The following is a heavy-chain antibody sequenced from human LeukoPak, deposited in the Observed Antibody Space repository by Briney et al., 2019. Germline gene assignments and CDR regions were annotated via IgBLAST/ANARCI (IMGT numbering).Heavy chain of an antibody. CDR2: IYTSGST. D-gene: IGHD4-23*01. Sequence: PSETLSLTCTVSGGSISSGSYYLSWIRQPAGKGLEWIGRIYTSGSTNYNPSLKSRVTISVDTSKNQFSLKLSSVTAADTAVYYCARGSDYGGNSVGFDYWGQGTLVTVSS. CDR3: ARGSDYGGNSVGFDY. V-gene: IGHV4-61*02. CDR1: GGSISSGSYY. J-gene: IGHJ4*02.